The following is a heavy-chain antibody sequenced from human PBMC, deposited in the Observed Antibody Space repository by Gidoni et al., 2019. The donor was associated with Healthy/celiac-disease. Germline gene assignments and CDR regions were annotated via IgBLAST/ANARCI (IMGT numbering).Heavy chain of an antibody. CDR2: IYHSGST. D-gene: IGHD3-22*01. CDR3: ASNPEYYDSSGYYLGGNSIGFDY. V-gene: IGHV4-4*02. CDR1: GGTISNSNW. Sequence: QVQLQESGPGLVKPSGTLSLTCAVSGGTISNSNWWSWVRQPPGKGLEWIGEIYHSGSTNYNPSLKSRVTISVDKSKNQFSLKLSSVTAADTAVYYCASNPEYYDSSGYYLGGNSIGFDYWGQGTLVTVSS. J-gene: IGHJ4*02.